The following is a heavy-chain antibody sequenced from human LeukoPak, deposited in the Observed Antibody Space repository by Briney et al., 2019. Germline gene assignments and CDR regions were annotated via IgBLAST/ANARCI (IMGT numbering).Heavy chain of an antibody. Sequence: GGSLRLSCAASGFSLSSYAMSWVRQAPGKGLEWVSAISSADAGTYHADSVRGRFTISRDSSKNTLYLQMNSLRAEDAAVYYCAKAPVTSCRGAYCYPFDYWGQGTLVTVSS. V-gene: IGHV3-23*01. CDR3: AKAPVTSCRGAYCYPFDY. CDR1: GFSLSSYA. CDR2: ISSADAGT. J-gene: IGHJ4*02. D-gene: IGHD2-21*01.